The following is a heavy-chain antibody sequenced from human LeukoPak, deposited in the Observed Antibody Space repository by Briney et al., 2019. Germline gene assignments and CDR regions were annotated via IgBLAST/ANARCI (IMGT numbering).Heavy chain of an antibody. CDR2: IYYSGST. V-gene: IGHV4-30-4*01. Sequence: TSETLSLTCSVSGGSISSGDYYWSWIRQPPGKGLEWIGYIYYSGSTYYNPSLKSRVTISVDTSKNQFSLKLTSVTAADTAVYYCARVPMLRGDRPTDYWGQGTLVTVSS. CDR1: GGSISSGDYY. CDR3: ARVPMLRGDRPTDY. J-gene: IGHJ4*02. D-gene: IGHD3-10*01.